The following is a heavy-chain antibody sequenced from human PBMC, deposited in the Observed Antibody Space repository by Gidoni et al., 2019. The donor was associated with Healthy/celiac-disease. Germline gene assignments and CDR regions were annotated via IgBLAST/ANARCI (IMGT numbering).Heavy chain of an antibody. Sequence: QVQLVESGGGVVQPGRSLRLSCAASGFTFSSYCMHCVRQAPGTGLEWVALISDDGSNKDCADSVKVRFTISRDNSKNTLYLQMNSLRAEDTAVYHCAKVRYSYPNYYYYGMDVWGQGTTVTVSS. CDR2: ISDDGSNK. D-gene: IGHD5-18*01. CDR3: AKVRYSYPNYYYYGMDV. V-gene: IGHV3-30*18. CDR1: GFTFSSYC. J-gene: IGHJ6*02.